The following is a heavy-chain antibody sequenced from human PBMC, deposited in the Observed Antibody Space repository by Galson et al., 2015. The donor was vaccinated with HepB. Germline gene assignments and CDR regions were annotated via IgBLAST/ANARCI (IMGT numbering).Heavy chain of an antibody. V-gene: IGHV1-69*04. CDR2: LIPVVDVT. Sequence: SVKVSCKASGGTFSNYAINWVRQAPGQGLEWVGRLIPVVDVTIKYYAQKFQGRVTITADKSTSTAYMELSSLRSEDTAIYYCAREGAGFDILTGYYWFDPWGQGTPVTVSS. D-gene: IGHD3-9*01. CDR3: AREGAGFDILTGYYWFDP. J-gene: IGHJ5*02. CDR1: GGTFSNYA.